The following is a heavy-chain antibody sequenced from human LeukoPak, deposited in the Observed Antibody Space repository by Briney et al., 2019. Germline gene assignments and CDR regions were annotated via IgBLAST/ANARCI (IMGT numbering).Heavy chain of an antibody. Sequence: KTGGSLRLSCAASGFTFSSYSMNWVRQAPGKGLEWVSSISSSSSYIYYADSVKGRFTISRDNAKNSLYLQMNSLRAEDTAVYYCARDPPLQYYYYYGMDAWGQGTTVTVSS. D-gene: IGHD4-11*01. CDR3: ARDPPLQYYYYYGMDA. J-gene: IGHJ6*02. CDR1: GFTFSSYS. CDR2: ISSSSSYI. V-gene: IGHV3-21*01.